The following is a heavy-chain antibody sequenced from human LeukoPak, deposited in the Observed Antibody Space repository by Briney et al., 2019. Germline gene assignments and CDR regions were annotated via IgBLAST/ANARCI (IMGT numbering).Heavy chain of an antibody. Sequence: GGSLRLSCAASGFTFDDYAMHWVRQAPGKGLEWVSLITWDGDSTYYADSVKGRFTISRDNSKNYLYLQMSSLRVDDTAVYYCAEGRAGMTRGVCDYWGQGTLVTVSS. V-gene: IGHV3-43D*03. D-gene: IGHD3-10*01. J-gene: IGHJ4*02. CDR1: GFTFDDYA. CDR3: AEGRAGMTRGVCDY. CDR2: ITWDGDST.